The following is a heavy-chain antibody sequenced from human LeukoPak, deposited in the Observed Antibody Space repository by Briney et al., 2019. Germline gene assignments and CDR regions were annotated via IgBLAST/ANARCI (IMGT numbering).Heavy chain of an antibody. Sequence: PSQTLPLTCPFSVGFNSRGDYYWRWIPGPPGKGLEWSGYIYYSGSTYYNPALKSRVTISVDTSKNQFSLKLSSVTAADTAVYYCARVTSDSSGYYRNPFDYWGQGTLVTVSS. CDR1: VGFNSRGDYY. J-gene: IGHJ4*02. CDR2: IYYSGST. CDR3: ARVTSDSSGYYRNPFDY. D-gene: IGHD3-22*01. V-gene: IGHV4-30-4*01.